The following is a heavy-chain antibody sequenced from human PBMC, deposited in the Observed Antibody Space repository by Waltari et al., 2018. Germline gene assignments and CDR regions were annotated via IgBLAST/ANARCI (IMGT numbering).Heavy chain of an antibody. J-gene: IGHJ3*02. CDR1: GFTFSRSA. CDR3: TRFEYSSSSDAFDI. CDR2: IRSKANSYAT. Sequence: EVQLVESGGGLVQPGGSLRLPCAAFGFTFSRSASHWVRQASWKGLEWVGRIRSKANSYATAYAASVKGRFTISRDDSKNTAYLQMNSLKTEDTAVYYCTRFEYSSSSDAFDIWGQGTMVTVSS. D-gene: IGHD6-6*01. V-gene: IGHV3-73*01.